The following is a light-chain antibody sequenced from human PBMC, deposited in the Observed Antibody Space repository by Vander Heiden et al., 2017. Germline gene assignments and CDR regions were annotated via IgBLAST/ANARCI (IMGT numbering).Light chain of an antibody. V-gene: IGLV1-44*01. CDR2: SNN. Sequence: QSVLTQPPPASGTPGQRATIPCSGSSSNTGSNTVNWYQQLPGTAPKLLIYSNNQRPSGVPDQFSGSKSGTSASLAISGLQSEDEADYYCAAWDDSLNGWVFGGGTKLTVL. CDR1: SSNTGSNT. J-gene: IGLJ3*02. CDR3: AAWDDSLNGWV.